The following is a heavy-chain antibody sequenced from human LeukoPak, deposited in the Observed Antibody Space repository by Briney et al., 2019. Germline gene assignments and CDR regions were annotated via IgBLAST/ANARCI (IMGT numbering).Heavy chain of an antibody. J-gene: IGHJ4*02. V-gene: IGHV3-74*01. CDR2: INSDGSST. CDR1: GFTFNSYW. D-gene: IGHD2-15*01. CDR3: ARGRGCSGGGCYDFDY. Sequence: PGGSQRLSCAASGFTSGFTFNSYWMHWVRQTPGKGLVWVSRINSDGSSTTYADSVKGRFTISRDNAKNTLYLQMNSLRAEDTAVYYCARGRGCSGGGCYDFDYWGQGTLVTVSS.